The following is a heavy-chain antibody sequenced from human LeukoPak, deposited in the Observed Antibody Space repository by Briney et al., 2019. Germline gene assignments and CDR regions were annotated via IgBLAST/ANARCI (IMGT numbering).Heavy chain of an antibody. Sequence: SETLSLTCTVSGGSISSYYWTWIRQPPGKRLEWIGYTFYDGSTDYNPSLKSRVTISVDTSKNQFSLEVNSVTTADTGVYYCARVAGVNLQFYFDSWGPGTLVTVSS. D-gene: IGHD4-11*01. J-gene: IGHJ4*02. CDR1: GGSISSYY. CDR3: ARVAGVNLQFYFDS. CDR2: TFYDGST. V-gene: IGHV4-59*01.